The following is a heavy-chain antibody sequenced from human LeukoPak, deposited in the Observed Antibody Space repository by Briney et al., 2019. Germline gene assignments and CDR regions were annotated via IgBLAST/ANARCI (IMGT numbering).Heavy chain of an antibody. CDR3: AKGGTWVDP. CDR1: GDPISGYF. Sequence: SETLSLTSSVSGDPISGYFWTWVRQPAGKGLEWIGRIYTTGSADYSPSLANRVSMSVDKSKNQFSLTMRSVAATDTAVYYCAKGGTWVDPWGQGTLVIVSS. V-gene: IGHV4-4*07. J-gene: IGHJ5*02. D-gene: IGHD1-26*01. CDR2: IYTTGSA.